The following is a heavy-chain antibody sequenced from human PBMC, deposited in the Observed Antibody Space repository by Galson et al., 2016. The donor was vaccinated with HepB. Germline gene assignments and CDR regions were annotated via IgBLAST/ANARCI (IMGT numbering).Heavy chain of an antibody. V-gene: IGHV3-33*06. CDR1: GFIFSSYA. CDR3: TKWRGRSGWGPAGFDY. CDR2: IWHNGSLK. Sequence: SLRLSCATSGFIFSSYAMHWVRQAPGKGLEWVAVIWHNGSLKYYADSVKGRFTISRDNSKNMLYLQMNSLRAEDTALYYCTKWRGRSGWGPAGFDYWGQGTLVTVSS. J-gene: IGHJ4*02. D-gene: IGHD3-22*01.